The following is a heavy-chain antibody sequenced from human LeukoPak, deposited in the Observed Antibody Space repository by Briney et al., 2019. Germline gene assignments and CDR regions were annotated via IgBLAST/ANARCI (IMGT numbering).Heavy chain of an antibody. CDR1: GGSISSYN. J-gene: IGHJ4*02. CDR3: ARGERVTMIVHFDY. D-gene: IGHD3-22*01. V-gene: IGHV4-59*01. CDR2: IYYSGST. Sequence: PSETLSLTCTLSGGSISSYNWSWIRQPPGKGLEWIVYIYYSGSTNYNPPLKSRVTISVYTSKNQFSLKLSSVTAADTAVYYCARGERVTMIVHFDYWGQGTLVTVSS.